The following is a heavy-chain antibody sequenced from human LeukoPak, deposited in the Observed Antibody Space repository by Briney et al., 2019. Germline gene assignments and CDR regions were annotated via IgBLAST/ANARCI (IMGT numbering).Heavy chain of an antibody. CDR1: GGSISSSNW. V-gene: IGHV4-4*02. J-gene: IGHJ4*02. CDR2: IYHSGST. D-gene: IGHD3-22*01. Sequence: SGTLSLTCAVSGGSISSSNWWSWVRQPPGKGLEWIGEIYHSGSTNYNPSLKSRVTISVDKSKTQFSLKLSSVTAADTAVYYCARSYYYDSSGYLDYWGQGTLVTVSS. CDR3: ARSYYYDSSGYLDY.